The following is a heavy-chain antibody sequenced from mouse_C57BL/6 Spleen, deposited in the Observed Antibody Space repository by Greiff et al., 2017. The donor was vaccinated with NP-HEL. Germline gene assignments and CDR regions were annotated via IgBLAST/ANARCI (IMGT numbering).Heavy chain of an antibody. CDR3: AIRITTGDAMDY. D-gene: IGHD1-1*01. J-gene: IGHJ4*01. V-gene: IGHV1-74*01. CDR2: IHPSDSDT. Sequence: VQLQQPGAELVKPGASVKVSCKASGYTFTSYWMHWVKQRPGQGLEWIGRIHPSDSDTKYNQKVKGKATLTVDKPSSTAYMQLSSLTSEDSAVYYCAIRITTGDAMDYWGQGTSVTVSS. CDR1: GYTFTSYW.